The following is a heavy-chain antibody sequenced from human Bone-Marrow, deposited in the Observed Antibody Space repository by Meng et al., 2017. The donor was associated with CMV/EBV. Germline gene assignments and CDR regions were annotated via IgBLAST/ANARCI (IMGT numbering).Heavy chain of an antibody. Sequence: ASVKVSCKASGYTFTSYGISWVRQAPGQGLEWMGWISAYNGNTNYAQKLQGRVTMTTDTSTSTAYMELRSLRSDDTAVYYCARDRGSGWYGAFIYYYGMDVWGQGTTVTLSS. CDR2: ISAYNGNT. D-gene: IGHD6-19*01. CDR3: ARDRGSGWYGAFIYYYGMDV. V-gene: IGHV1-18*01. CDR1: GYTFTSYG. J-gene: IGHJ6*02.